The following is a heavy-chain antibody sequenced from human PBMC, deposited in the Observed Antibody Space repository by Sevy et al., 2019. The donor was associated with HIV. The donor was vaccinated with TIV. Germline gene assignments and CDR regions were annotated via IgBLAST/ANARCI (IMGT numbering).Heavy chain of an antibody. D-gene: IGHD6-6*01. CDR3: AKSGRGVAARPTPFDY. V-gene: IGHV3-21*01. J-gene: IGHJ4*02. CDR2: ISRSSSYI. Sequence: GGSLRLSCATSGFFFNTYNMNWVRQAPGKGLEWVSSISRSSSYINYADSVKGRFTISRDNAENSLFLQMNSLRAEDTAVYYCAKSGRGVAARPTPFDYWGQGTLVTVSS. CDR1: GFFFNTYN.